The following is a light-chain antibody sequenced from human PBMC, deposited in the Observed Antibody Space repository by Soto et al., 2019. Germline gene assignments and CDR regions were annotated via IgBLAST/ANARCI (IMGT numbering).Light chain of an antibody. CDR1: SSDVGGYNY. V-gene: IGLV2-14*01. CDR2: EVS. Sequence: QSALTQPASVSGSPGQSITISCTGTSSDVGGYNYVSWYQQHPGKAPKLMIYEVSNRPSGVANRFSGSKSGNTASLPLSGLHADDEDDYYCSSYISSSTLVLFGGGTKLTVL. J-gene: IGLJ2*01. CDR3: SSYISSSTLVL.